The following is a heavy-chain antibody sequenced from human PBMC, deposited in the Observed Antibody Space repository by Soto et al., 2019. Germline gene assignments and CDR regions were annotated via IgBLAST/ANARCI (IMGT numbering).Heavy chain of an antibody. CDR3: ARGWEIDPDAFDI. V-gene: IGHV1-69*06. CDR2: IIPIFGTA. CDR1: GGTFSSYA. J-gene: IGHJ3*02. D-gene: IGHD1-26*01. Sequence: SVKVSCKASGGTFSSYAISWVRQAPGQGLEWMGGIIPIFGTANYAQKFQGRVTITADXXXXXAXMXLXXXXSEXTAVYYCARGWEIDPDAFDIWGQGTMVTVSS.